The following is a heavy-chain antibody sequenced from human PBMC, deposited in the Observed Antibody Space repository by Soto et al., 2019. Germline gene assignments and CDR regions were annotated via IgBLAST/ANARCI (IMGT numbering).Heavy chain of an antibody. CDR2: IYYSGST. D-gene: IGHD2-15*01. CDR3: ARGWDCSGGSCLKGWFDP. J-gene: IGHJ5*02. Sequence: PSETLSLTCTVSGGSISSGDYYWSWIRQPPGKGLEWIGYIYYSGSTYYNPSLKSRVTISVDTSKNQFSLKLSSVTAADTAVYYCARGWDCSGGSCLKGWFDPWGQGTLVTVTS. CDR1: GGSISSGDYY. V-gene: IGHV4-30-4*01.